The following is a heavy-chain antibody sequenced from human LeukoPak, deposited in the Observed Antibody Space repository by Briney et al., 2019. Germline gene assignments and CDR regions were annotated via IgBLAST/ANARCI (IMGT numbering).Heavy chain of an antibody. CDR3: ARGGDGNRRDFDY. V-gene: IGHV1-2*02. CDR1: GYTFTAYY. Sequence: ASVKVSCKASGYTFTAYYLRWVRQAPGQGLEWMGWINPNSGDPNYAQNFQGRVTMTRDTSISTAYMELSSLRSDDKAVYYCARGGDGNRRDFDYWGQGTLVTVSS. CDR2: INPNSGDP. J-gene: IGHJ4*02. D-gene: IGHD5-24*01.